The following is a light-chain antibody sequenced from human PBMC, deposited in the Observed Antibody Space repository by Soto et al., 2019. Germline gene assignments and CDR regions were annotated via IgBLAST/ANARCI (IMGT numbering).Light chain of an antibody. Sequence: PGQSITISCTGTSSDVGGYNYVSWYQHHPGKAPKLMIFDVSNRPSGVSNRFSGSKSGNTASLTISGLQPEDEADYYCSSYTTSNTRQIVFGTGTKVTVL. CDR2: DVS. V-gene: IGLV2-14*03. CDR3: SSYTTSNTRQIV. J-gene: IGLJ1*01. CDR1: SSDVGGYNY.